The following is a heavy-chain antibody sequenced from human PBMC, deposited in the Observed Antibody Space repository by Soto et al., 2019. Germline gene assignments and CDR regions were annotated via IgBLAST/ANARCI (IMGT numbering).Heavy chain of an antibody. J-gene: IGHJ5*02. Sequence: SVKVSCKASGGTFSSYAISWVRQAPGQGLEWMGGIIPIFGTANYAQKFQGRVTITADESTSTAYMELSSLRSEDTAVYYCARAGNMITFRSWFDPWGQGTLVTVSS. CDR2: IIPIFGTA. CDR1: GGTFSSYA. CDR3: ARAGNMITFRSWFDP. V-gene: IGHV1-69*13. D-gene: IGHD3-16*01.